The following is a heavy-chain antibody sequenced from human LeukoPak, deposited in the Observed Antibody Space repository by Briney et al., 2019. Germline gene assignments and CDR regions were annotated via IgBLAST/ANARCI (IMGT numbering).Heavy chain of an antibody. CDR3: ASHLSGVSIYFDL. CDR1: GGSISSSSYY. V-gene: IGHV4-39*01. J-gene: IGHJ2*01. D-gene: IGHD7-27*01. Sequence: KASESLSLTCTVSGGSISSSSYYWGWIRQPPGKGLEWIGSIYYSGSTYYNPSLKSRVTISVDTSKNQFSLKLSSVTAADTAVYYCASHLSGVSIYFDLWGRGTLVTVSS. CDR2: IYYSGST.